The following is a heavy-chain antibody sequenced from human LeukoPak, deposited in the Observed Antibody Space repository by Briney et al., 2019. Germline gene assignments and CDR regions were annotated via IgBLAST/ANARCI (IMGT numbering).Heavy chain of an antibody. Sequence: ASVKVSCKASGYTFTSYYMHWVRQAPGQGLEWMGIINPSGGNTDYAQKLQGRVTMTTDTSTSTAYMELRSLRSDDTAVYYCARGVGATPGSNYYYYMDVWGKGTTVTISS. CDR3: ARGVGATPGSNYYYYMDV. CDR2: INPSGGNT. V-gene: IGHV1-46*01. D-gene: IGHD1-26*01. CDR1: GYTFTSYY. J-gene: IGHJ6*03.